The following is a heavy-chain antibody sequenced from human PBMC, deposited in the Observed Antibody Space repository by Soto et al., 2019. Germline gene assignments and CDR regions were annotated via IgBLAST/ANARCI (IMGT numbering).Heavy chain of an antibody. Sequence: QVQLVESGGGVVQPGRSLRLSCAASGFTFSSYAIHWVRQAPGKGLEWVALISYDGSNKYYADSVKGRFTISRDNSKKTLYLQMNSLRAEDTAVYYCARDKRDLRFLEWSYYFDYWGQGTLVTVSS. D-gene: IGHD3-3*01. CDR3: ARDKRDLRFLEWSYYFDY. V-gene: IGHV3-30-3*01. J-gene: IGHJ4*02. CDR1: GFTFSSYA. CDR2: ISYDGSNK.